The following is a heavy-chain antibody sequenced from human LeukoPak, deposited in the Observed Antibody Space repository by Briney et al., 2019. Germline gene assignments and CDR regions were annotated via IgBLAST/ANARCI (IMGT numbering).Heavy chain of an antibody. CDR3: ATNHYDSSGYVPFDY. Sequence: ASVKVSCKASGGTFSSYAISWVRQAPGQGLEWMGGIIPIFGTANYAQKFQGRVTITADESTSTAYMELSSLRSEDTAVYYCATNHYDSSGYVPFDYWGQGTLVTVSS. CDR2: IIPIFGTA. J-gene: IGHJ4*02. D-gene: IGHD3-22*01. V-gene: IGHV1-69*13. CDR1: GGTFSSYA.